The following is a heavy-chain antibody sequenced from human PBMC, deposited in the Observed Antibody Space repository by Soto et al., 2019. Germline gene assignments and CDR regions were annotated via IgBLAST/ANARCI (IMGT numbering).Heavy chain of an antibody. V-gene: IGHV3-33*01. CDR2: IWYDGSNK. Sequence: QVQLVESGGGVVQPGRSLRLSCAASGFTFSSYGMHWVRQAPGKGLEWVAVIWYDGSNKYYADSVKCRFTISRDNSKNTLYLQMNSLRAEDTAVYYCARGSRGYSYGSIDYWGQGTLVTVSS. D-gene: IGHD5-18*01. J-gene: IGHJ4*02. CDR3: ARGSRGYSYGSIDY. CDR1: GFTFSSYG.